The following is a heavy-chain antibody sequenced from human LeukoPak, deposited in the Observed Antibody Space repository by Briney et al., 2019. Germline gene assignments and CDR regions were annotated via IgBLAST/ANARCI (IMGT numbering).Heavy chain of an antibody. CDR3: ASATRRIGWGFEY. CDR1: NYSISSGDY. Sequence: SETLSLTCTVSNYSISSGDYWGWIRQPPGKGLEWIGNIYHSGSPYYNPSLKNRVTISVDTSKNQFSLKLSSVTAADTAVYYCASATRRIGWGFEYWGQGNLVTVSS. V-gene: IGHV4-38-2*02. CDR2: IYHSGSP. J-gene: IGHJ4*02. D-gene: IGHD3-16*01.